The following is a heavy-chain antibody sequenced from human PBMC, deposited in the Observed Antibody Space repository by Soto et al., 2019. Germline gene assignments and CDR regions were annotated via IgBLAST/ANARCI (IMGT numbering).Heavy chain of an antibody. CDR1: GFTFSSYA. CDR3: VKHHGGVLSHFHQ. D-gene: IGHD3-10*01. V-gene: IGHV3-23*01. Sequence: EVQLLESGGNLVQPGGSLRLSCSASGFTFSSYALTWVRQAPGKGLEWISGISGSGGTTYYADSVKGRFTISRDNSMDTLYLQMNSLSAEDTAVYYCVKHHGGVLSHFHQWCQGTLVTVSS. J-gene: IGHJ4*02. CDR2: ISGSGGTT.